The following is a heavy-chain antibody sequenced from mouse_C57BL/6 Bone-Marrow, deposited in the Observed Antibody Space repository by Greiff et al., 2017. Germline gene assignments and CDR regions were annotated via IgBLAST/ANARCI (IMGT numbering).Heavy chain of an antibody. CDR2: IYPGDGDT. J-gene: IGHJ3*01. CDR3: ARWGRETWFAY. Sequence: QVQLQQSGAELVKPGASVKISCKASGYAFSSYWMNWVKQRPGKGLEWIGQIYPGDGDTNYNGKFKGKATLTADKSSSTAYMQLSSLNSEDSAVYFCARWGRETWFAYWGQGTLVTVSA. V-gene: IGHV1-80*01. CDR1: GYAFSSYW.